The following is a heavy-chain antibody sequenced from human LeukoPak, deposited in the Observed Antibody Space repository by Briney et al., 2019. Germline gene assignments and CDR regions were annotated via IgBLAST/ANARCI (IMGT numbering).Heavy chain of an antibody. V-gene: IGHV3-30*04. CDR1: GFSFSRSA. J-gene: IGHJ4*02. Sequence: GGSLRLSCVASGFSFSRSAMHWVRQAPGKGLERVTILSNDGSYTYYADSVKGRFTVSRDSSKNTLFLEMDSLRPEDTATYFCARDEKSGGGTALEDWGQGTLVTVSS. CDR3: ARDEKSGGGTALED. CDR2: LSNDGSYT. D-gene: IGHD2-15*01.